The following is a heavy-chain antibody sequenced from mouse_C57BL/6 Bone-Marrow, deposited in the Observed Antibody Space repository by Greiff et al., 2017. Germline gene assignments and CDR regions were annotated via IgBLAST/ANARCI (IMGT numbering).Heavy chain of an antibody. CDR2: IYPGSGNT. CDR3: ARESRWLLRLYYAMDY. D-gene: IGHD2-3*01. Sequence: QVQLKQSGAELVRPGASVKLSCKASGYTFTDYYINWVKQRPGQGLEWIARIYPGSGNTYYNEKFKGKATLTAEKSSSTAYMQLSSLTSEDSAFYFCARESRWLLRLYYAMDYWGQGTSVTVSS. CDR1: GYTFTDYY. J-gene: IGHJ4*01. V-gene: IGHV1-76*01.